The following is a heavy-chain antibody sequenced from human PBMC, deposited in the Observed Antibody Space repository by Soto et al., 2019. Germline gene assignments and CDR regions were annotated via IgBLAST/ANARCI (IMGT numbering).Heavy chain of an antibody. Sequence: PSETLSLTCTVSGGSISSYYWSCIRQPPGKGLEWIGYIYYSGSTNYNPSLESRVTISVDTSKNQFPLKLSSVTAVDTAVYYCAAVISGTRIFYYYSCLDVWGKGTTVTVSS. J-gene: IGHJ6*03. V-gene: IGHV4-59*13. D-gene: IGHD1-7*01. CDR1: GGSISSYY. CDR3: AAVISGTRIFYYYSCLDV. CDR2: IYYSGST.